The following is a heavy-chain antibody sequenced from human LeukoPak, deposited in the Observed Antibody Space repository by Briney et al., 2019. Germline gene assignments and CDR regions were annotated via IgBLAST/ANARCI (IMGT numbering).Heavy chain of an antibody. J-gene: IGHJ6*02. CDR3: ARGAATRNHYGMDV. CDR1: GGSIRGFY. CDR2: TYHRGST. D-gene: IGHD5-24*01. V-gene: IGHV4-59*01. Sequence: SETLSLTCAVSGGSIRGFYWSCFRHTPEKGLESIAYTYHRGSTNYNPSLKSRVTISLDMSKNKFSLKLKSVTAADTAVYFCARGAATRNHYGMDVWGQGTTVIVSS.